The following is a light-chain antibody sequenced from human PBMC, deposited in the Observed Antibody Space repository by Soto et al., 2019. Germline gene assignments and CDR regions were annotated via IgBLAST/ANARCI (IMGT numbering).Light chain of an antibody. CDR3: QQYGSSPLT. V-gene: IGKV3-20*01. CDR2: GAS. J-gene: IGKJ4*01. CDR1: QSIASN. Sequence: PPILAVKAGEGDTLSCRASQSIASNVVWYQQKPGQAPRLLIYGASSRATGIPDRFSGSGSGTDFTLTISRLEPEDFAVYYCQQYGSSPLTSGGGSKVDIK.